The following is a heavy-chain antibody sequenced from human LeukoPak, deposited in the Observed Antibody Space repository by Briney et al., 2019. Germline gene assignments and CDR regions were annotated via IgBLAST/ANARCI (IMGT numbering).Heavy chain of an antibody. Sequence: ASVKVSCKASGYTFTGYYMYWVRQAPGQGLEWMGWINPNSGGTNYAQKFQGRVTMTRDTSISTAYMELSRLRSDDTAVYYCARDRLVVVPAAIRGYYMDVWGKGTTVTVSS. CDR1: GYTFTGYY. D-gene: IGHD2-2*02. J-gene: IGHJ6*03. CDR3: ARDRLVVVPAAIRGYYMDV. CDR2: INPNSGGT. V-gene: IGHV1-2*02.